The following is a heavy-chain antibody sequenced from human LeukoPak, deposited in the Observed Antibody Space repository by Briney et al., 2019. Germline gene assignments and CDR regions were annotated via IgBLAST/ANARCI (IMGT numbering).Heavy chain of an antibody. CDR2: IILIFGTA. CDR3: ARETAVYYFDY. J-gene: IGHJ4*02. D-gene: IGHD2-21*02. V-gene: IGHV1-69*13. CDR1: GGTFSSYA. Sequence: SVSLCFKASGGTFSSYAISWVWQPPGQGLEWVGGIILIFGTANYDQKFQGRVTITADECTSTAYMELSSLRSEDTAVYYCARETAVYYFDYWGQGTLVTVSS.